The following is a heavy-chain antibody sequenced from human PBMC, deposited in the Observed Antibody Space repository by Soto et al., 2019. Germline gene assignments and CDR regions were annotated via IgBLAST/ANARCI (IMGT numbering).Heavy chain of an antibody. CDR1: GGSISSYY. Sequence: QVQLQESGPGLVKPSETLSLTCTVSGGSISSYYWSWIRQPPGKGLEWIGYIYYSGSTNYNPSLKRRVTRSVDTSMNQSSLKLSSVTAADTAVYYCARVWGGAFDIWGQGTMVTVSS. CDR3: ARVWGGAFDI. J-gene: IGHJ3*02. CDR2: IYYSGST. D-gene: IGHD3-16*01. V-gene: IGHV4-59*01.